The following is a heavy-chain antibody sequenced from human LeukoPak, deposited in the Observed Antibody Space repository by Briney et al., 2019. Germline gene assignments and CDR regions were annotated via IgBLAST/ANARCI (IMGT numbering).Heavy chain of an antibody. V-gene: IGHV3-66*01. CDR3: AREQSSGLGAFDI. D-gene: IGHD3-22*01. CDR1: GFTVSSNY. CDR2: IYSGGST. Sequence: PGGSLRLSCAASGFTVSSNYMSWVRQAPGKGLEWVSVIYSGGSTYYADSVKGRFTISRDNSKNTLYLQMNSLRAEDTAVYYCAREQSSGLGAFDIWGQGTMVTVSS. J-gene: IGHJ3*02.